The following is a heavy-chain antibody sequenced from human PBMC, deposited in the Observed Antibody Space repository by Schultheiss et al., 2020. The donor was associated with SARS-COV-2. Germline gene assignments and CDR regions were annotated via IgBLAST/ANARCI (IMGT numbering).Heavy chain of an antibody. V-gene: IGHV3-21*04. CDR3: ARVKESYDILTGYSYYYYMDV. J-gene: IGHJ6*03. Sequence: GGSLRLSCAASGFTFSSYSMNWVRQAPGKGLEWVSSISSSSSYIYYADSVKGRFTISRDNAKNSLYLQMNSLRAEDTAVYYCARVKESYDILTGYSYYYYMDVWGKGTTVTVSS. D-gene: IGHD3-9*01. CDR2: ISSSSSYI. CDR1: GFTFSSYS.